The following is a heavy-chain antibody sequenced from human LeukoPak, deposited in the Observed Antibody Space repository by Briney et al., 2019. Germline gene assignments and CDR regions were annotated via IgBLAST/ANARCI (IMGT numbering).Heavy chain of an antibody. CDR1: GYTFTTSW. J-gene: IGHJ4*02. V-gene: IGHV5-51*07. CDR3: ARLYSNYKYYFDY. D-gene: IGHD4-11*01. CDR2: IYPSDSDT. Sequence: HGESLKISCKGSGYTFTTSWIGWVHQMPGKGLEWMGIIYPSDSDTRYSPSFQGQVTISADESINTAYLQWSSLKASDTAMYYCARLYSNYKYYFDYWGQGTLVTVSS.